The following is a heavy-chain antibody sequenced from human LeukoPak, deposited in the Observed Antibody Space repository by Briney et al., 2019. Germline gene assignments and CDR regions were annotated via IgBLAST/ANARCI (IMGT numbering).Heavy chain of an antibody. J-gene: IGHJ4*02. CDR3: ARGPNSSGYYSHPLDY. CDR2: ISSSSSTI. CDR1: GFTFSSYS. D-gene: IGHD3-22*01. Sequence: GGSLRLSCAASGFTFSSYSMNWVRQAPGKGLEWVSYISSSSSTIYYADSVKGRFTISRDNAKNSLYLQMNSLRAEDTAVYYCARGPNSSGYYSHPLDYWGQGTLVTVSS. V-gene: IGHV3-48*01.